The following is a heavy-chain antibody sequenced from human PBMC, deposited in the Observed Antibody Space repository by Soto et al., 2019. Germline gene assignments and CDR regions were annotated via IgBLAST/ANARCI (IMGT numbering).Heavy chain of an antibody. CDR1: GYTFTNHG. CDR2: VSGYNDKT. D-gene: IGHD2-21*01. J-gene: IGHJ4*02. CDR3: ARDFYPVAYFFDY. V-gene: IGHV1-18*04. Sequence: QVQLVQSGAELKKPGASVKVSCKASGYTFTNHGISWVRQAPGQGLEWVGWVSGYNDKTKSAQKFQGRVTLTTDTSTNTAYMELRSLRSDDTAVYLCARDFYPVAYFFDYWGQGTLVTVSS.